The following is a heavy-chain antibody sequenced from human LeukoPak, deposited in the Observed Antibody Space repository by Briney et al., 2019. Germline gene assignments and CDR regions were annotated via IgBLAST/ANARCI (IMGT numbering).Heavy chain of an antibody. Sequence: GGSLRLSCAASGFTFSSYGMHWVRQAPGKGLEWVAVISYDGSNKYYADSVKGRFTISRDNSKNTLYLQMKSLRAEDTAVYYCARERNLEIAVAGTIFDYWGQGTLVTVSS. CDR2: ISYDGSNK. V-gene: IGHV3-33*05. J-gene: IGHJ4*02. CDR1: GFTFSSYG. D-gene: IGHD6-19*01. CDR3: ARERNLEIAVAGTIFDY.